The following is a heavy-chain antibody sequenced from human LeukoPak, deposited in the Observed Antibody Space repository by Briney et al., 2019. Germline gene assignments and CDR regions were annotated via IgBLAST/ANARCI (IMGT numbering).Heavy chain of an antibody. CDR1: GYTFTGYY. D-gene: IGHD3-3*01. CDR3: AGSWKGGYDFWSGYYD. CDR2: INPNSGGT. J-gene: IGHJ4*02. V-gene: IGHV1-2*02. Sequence: ASVKVSCKASGYTFTGYYMHWVRQAPGQGLEWMGWINPNSGGTNYAQKFQGRVTMTRDTSISTAYMELSRLRSDDTAVYYCAGSWKGGYDFWSGYYDWGQGTLVTVSS.